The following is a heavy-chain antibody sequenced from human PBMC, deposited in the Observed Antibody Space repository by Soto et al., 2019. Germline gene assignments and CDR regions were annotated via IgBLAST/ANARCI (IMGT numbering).Heavy chain of an antibody. V-gene: IGHV4-39*01. CDR2: IYYSGST. D-gene: IGHD5-12*01. CDR1: GGSISSSSYY. Sequence: QLQLQESGPGLVKPSETLSLTCTVSGGSISSSSYYWGWIRQPPGKGLEWIGSIYYSGSTYYNPSLKSRVTISVDTSKNQFSLKLSSVTAADTAVYYCARHRRDIVATTQFDYWGQGTLVTVSS. CDR3: ARHRRDIVATTQFDY. J-gene: IGHJ4*02.